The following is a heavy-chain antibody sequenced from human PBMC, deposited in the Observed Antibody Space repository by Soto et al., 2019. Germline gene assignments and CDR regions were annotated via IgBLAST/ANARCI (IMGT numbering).Heavy chain of an antibody. CDR3: AIPPELGYCSGGSCYQFDY. J-gene: IGHJ4*02. V-gene: IGHV1-69*02. D-gene: IGHD2-15*01. CDR2: IIPILGIA. Sequence: SVKVSCKASGGTFSSYTISWVRQAPGQGLEWMGRIIPILGIANYAQKFQGRVTITADKSTSTAYMELSSLRSEDTAVYYCAIPPELGYCSGGSCYQFDYWGQGTLVTVSS. CDR1: GGTFSSYT.